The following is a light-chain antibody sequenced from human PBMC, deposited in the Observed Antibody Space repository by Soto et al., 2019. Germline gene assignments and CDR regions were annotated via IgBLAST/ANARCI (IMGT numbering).Light chain of an antibody. V-gene: IGKV3-11*01. CDR3: QQRSNWPLT. Sequence: EIVLTHSPATLSLSPGERATLSCRASQSVSSYLAWYQQKPGQAPRLLIYDASNSATGIPARFSGSGSGTDFTLTISRLEPEDFAVYYCQQRSNWPLTFGGGTKVEIK. CDR2: DAS. J-gene: IGKJ4*01. CDR1: QSVSSY.